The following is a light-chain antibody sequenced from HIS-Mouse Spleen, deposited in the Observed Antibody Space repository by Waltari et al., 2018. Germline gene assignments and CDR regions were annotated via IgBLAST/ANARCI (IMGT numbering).Light chain of an antibody. CDR2: EDS. Sequence: VSPGQTARITCPGDALPKKYAYWYPQKSGQTPVLVIYEDSKRPSGIPERFSGSSSGTMATFTISGAQVEDEADYYCYSTDSSGNHRVFGGGTKLTVL. J-gene: IGLJ2*01. CDR3: YSTDSSGNHRV. CDR1: ALPKKY. V-gene: IGLV3-10*01.